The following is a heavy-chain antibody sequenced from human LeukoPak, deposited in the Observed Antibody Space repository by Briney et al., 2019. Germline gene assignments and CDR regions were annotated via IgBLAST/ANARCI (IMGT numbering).Heavy chain of an antibody. CDR1: GFTFSSYG. CDR3: ARRPSGQGGASDY. V-gene: IGHV3-30*03. J-gene: IGHJ4*02. CDR2: ISYDGSNK. D-gene: IGHD1-14*01. Sequence: TGGSLRLSCAASGFTFSSYGMHWVRQAPGKGLEWVAVISYDGSNKYYADSVKGRFTISRDNSKNTLYLQMNSLRAEDTAVYYCARRPSGQGGASDYWGQGTLVTVSS.